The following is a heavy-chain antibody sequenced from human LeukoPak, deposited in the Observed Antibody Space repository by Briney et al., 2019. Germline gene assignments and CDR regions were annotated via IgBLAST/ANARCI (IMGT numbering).Heavy chain of an antibody. CDR1: GFTFSSCW. J-gene: IGHJ4*02. D-gene: IGHD5-18*01. CDR3: ARETDTFDY. Sequence: GRSLRLSCAASGFTFSSCWMHWVRQAPGKGLVWVSRINSDGSTTRYADSVKGRFIISRDNAKNTLSLQMNSLRAEDTAVYYCARETDTFDYWGQGTLVTVSS. V-gene: IGHV3-74*01. CDR2: INSDGSTT.